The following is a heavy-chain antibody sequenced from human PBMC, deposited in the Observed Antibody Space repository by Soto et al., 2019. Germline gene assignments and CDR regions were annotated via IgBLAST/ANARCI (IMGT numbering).Heavy chain of an antibody. CDR3: ARDHYGSGSYGWFDP. CDR2: ISSSSSTI. D-gene: IGHD3-10*01. Sequence: EVQLVESGGGLVQPGGSLRLSCAASGFTFSSYSMNWVRQAPGKGLEWVSYISSSSSTIYYADAVKGRFTIARDNAKNSLYLQMNSLRDEDTDEYYCARDHYGSGSYGWFDPWGQGTLVTVAS. CDR1: GFTFSSYS. V-gene: IGHV3-48*02. J-gene: IGHJ5*02.